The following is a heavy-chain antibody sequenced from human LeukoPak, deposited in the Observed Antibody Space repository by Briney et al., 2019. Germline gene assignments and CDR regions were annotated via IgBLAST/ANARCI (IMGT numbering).Heavy chain of an antibody. Sequence: SETLSLTCALFGESLGGHHWSWIRQSPGRGLEWIGDINHSGGTNYNPSLKSRVTTSVDTSKNQFSLRLTSVTAADTAVYYCARGGTDGVSYYYAMDVWGQGTTVTVSS. CDR3: ARGGTDGVSYYYAMDV. D-gene: IGHD3/OR15-3a*01. V-gene: IGHV4-34*01. J-gene: IGHJ6*02. CDR1: GESLGGHH. CDR2: INHSGGT.